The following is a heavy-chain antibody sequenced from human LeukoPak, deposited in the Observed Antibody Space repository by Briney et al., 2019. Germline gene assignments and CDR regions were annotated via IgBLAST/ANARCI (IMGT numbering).Heavy chain of an antibody. D-gene: IGHD2-15*01. CDR2: IYSGGNT. J-gene: IGHJ4*02. Sequence: GGSLRLSCTVSGFTVSINSMSWVRQAPGKGLEWVSFIYSGGNTHYSDSVRGRFTISRDNSKNTLYLQMNSLRAEDAAVYYCARAPVTSCSGVLCYPFDQWGQGTLVTVSS. V-gene: IGHV3-53*01. CDR1: GFTVSINS. CDR3: ARAPVTSCSGVLCYPFDQ.